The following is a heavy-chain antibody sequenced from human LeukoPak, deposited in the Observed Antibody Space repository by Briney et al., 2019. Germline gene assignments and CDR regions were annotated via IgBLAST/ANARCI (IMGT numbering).Heavy chain of an antibody. CDR2: IWYDGSNK. J-gene: IGHJ5*02. CDR1: GFTFSSYG. CDR3: AKDYFWEGDWFDP. D-gene: IGHD3-10*01. V-gene: IGHV3-33*06. Sequence: GGSLRLSCAASGFTFSSYGMHWVRQAPGKGLEWVAVIWYDGSNKYYADSVKGRFTISRDNSKNTLYLQMNSLRAEDTAVYYCAKDYFWEGDWFDPWGQGTLVTVSS.